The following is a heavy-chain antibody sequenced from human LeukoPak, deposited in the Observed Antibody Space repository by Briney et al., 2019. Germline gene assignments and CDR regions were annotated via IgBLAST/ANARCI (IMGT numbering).Heavy chain of an antibody. V-gene: IGHV3-9*01. Sequence: PGGSLRLSCAASGFTFDDYAMPWVRQAPGKGLEWVSGISWNSGSIGYADSVKGRFTISRDNAKNSLYLQMNSLRAEDTALYYCAKDLRYRCSGGSCYYFDYWGQGTLVTVSS. J-gene: IGHJ4*02. CDR2: ISWNSGSI. CDR1: GFTFDDYA. CDR3: AKDLRYRCSGGSCYYFDY. D-gene: IGHD2-15*01.